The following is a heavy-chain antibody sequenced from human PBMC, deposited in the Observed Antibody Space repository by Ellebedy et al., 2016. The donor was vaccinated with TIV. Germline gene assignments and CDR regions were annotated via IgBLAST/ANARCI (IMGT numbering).Heavy chain of an antibody. CDR1: GSSISSGYY. V-gene: IGHV4-38-2*02. D-gene: IGHD4-17*01. CDR2: MYHSGST. CDR3: ARDQTVTTSVDAFDI. J-gene: IGHJ3*02. Sequence: MPSETLSLTCSVSGSSISSGYYWGWIRQPPGRGLEWIGSMYHSGSTYYSPSLKSRVTISVDTSKNQLSLKMNSVTAADTAVYYCARDQTVTTSVDAFDIWGQGTKVTVSS.